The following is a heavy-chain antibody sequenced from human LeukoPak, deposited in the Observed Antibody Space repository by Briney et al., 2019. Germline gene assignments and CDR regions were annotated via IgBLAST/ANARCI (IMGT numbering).Heavy chain of an antibody. CDR2: IKQDGSDK. Sequence: PGGSLRLSCEASGFTFSSYWMSWVRQAPGKGLEWVANIKQDGSDKYYVDSVKGRFTISRDNAKNSLYLQMNSLRAEDTAVYYCAQDEAVAATHWGQGTLVTVSS. J-gene: IGHJ4*02. CDR1: GFTFSSYW. D-gene: IGHD2-15*01. V-gene: IGHV3-7*01. CDR3: AQDEAVAATH.